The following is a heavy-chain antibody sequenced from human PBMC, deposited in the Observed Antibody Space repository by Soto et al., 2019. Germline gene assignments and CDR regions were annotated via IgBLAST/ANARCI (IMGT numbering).Heavy chain of an antibody. CDR3: ARDPPLSMIVVVGVDDF. V-gene: IGHV3-21*06. D-gene: IGHD3-22*01. CDR1: GFTLTNEN. CDR2: ISSRSTFI. J-gene: IGHJ5*01. Sequence: PGGSLRFSCTVLGFTLTNENMNWVRQAPGKGLEWVSSISSRSTFINYADSVKGRFTISRDNDKGLVYLQMNSLRAEDTAVYYCARDPPLSMIVVVGVDDFWGHGTLVTVSS.